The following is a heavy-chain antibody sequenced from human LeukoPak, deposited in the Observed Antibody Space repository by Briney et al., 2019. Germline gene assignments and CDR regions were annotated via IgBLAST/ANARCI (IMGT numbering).Heavy chain of an antibody. CDR1: GFTFSSYA. V-gene: IGHV3-23*01. D-gene: IGHD1-26*01. CDR2: MSGDGGIT. J-gene: IGHJ4*02. CDR3: AKLKRDSGSYLYYYFDY. Sequence: PGGSLRLSCAASGFTFSSYAMSWVRQAPGKGLEWVSTMSGDGGITYYADSVEGRSTITRDNSKNTLYLQMNSLKTEDTAVYYCAKLKRDSGSYLYYYFDYWGQGTLVTVSS.